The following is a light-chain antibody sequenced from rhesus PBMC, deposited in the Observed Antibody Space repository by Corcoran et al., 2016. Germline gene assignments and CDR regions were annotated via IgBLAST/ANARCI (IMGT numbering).Light chain of an antibody. CDR1: QSLLHSNGNTS. CDR3: VQAIAFPLT. Sequence: DIVMTQTPLSLPITPGEPASISCRSSQSLLHSNGNTSLHWYLQQPGQSPQLLIYGGSNRASGVPARFSGRGSGTDCTLKISKVEAEDVGIYYCVQAIAFPLTFGGGTKVEIK. J-gene: IGKJ4*01. CDR2: GGS. V-gene: IGKV2-72*01.